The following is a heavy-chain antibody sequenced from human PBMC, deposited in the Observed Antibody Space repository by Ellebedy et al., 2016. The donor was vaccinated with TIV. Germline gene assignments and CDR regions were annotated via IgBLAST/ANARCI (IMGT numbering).Heavy chain of an antibody. CDR1: GFTFSDYY. V-gene: IGHV3-66*01. CDR2: IYSGDST. Sequence: GESLKISCAASGFTFSDYYMSWIRQAPGKGLEWVSVIYSGDSTYYADSVKGRFTISRDNSKNTLYLQMNSLRTEDTAVYYCATSTVTSSGGAFDIWGQGTMVTVSS. CDR3: ATSTVTSSGGAFDI. J-gene: IGHJ3*02. D-gene: IGHD4-17*01.